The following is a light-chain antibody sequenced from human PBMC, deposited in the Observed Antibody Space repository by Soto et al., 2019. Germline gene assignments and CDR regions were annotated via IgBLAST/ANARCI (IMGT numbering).Light chain of an antibody. Sequence: SYELTQPSSVSVSPGQTARITCSGDVLAKKYARWFQQKPGQAPMVVIYKDSERPAGITERFSGSSSGTTVTLTISGAQVEDEADYYRYSATNNTLGVFGGGTKLTVL. J-gene: IGLJ3*02. V-gene: IGLV3-27*01. CDR1: VLAKKY. CDR3: YSATNNTLGV. CDR2: KDS.